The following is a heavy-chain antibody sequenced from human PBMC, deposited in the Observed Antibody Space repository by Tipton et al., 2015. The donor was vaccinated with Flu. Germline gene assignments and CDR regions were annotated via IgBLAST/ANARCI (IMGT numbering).Heavy chain of an antibody. CDR2: IGSAGDT. D-gene: IGHD6-13*01. J-gene: IGHJ6*02. CDR1: GFTFTSYD. V-gene: IGHV3-13*01. CDR3: ARGPLPDSNWYNGMDV. Sequence: SLRLSCAASGFTFTSYDMHWVRQVTGKGLEWVSAIGSAGDTYYLDSVKGRFTISRENGKNSLYPQMNSLGAGDTAVYFCARGPLPDSNWYNGMDVWGQGTTVTVSS.